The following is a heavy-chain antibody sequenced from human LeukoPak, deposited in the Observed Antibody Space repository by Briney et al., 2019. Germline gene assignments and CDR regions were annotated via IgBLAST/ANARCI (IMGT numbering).Heavy chain of an antibody. Sequence: PGGSLRLSCAASGFTFSSYAMSWVRQAPGKGLEWVSAISGSGGSTYYADSVKGRFTISRDNSKNTLYLQMNSLRAEDTAVYYCANLDTAMVYYYYYGMDVWGQGTTVTVSS. CDR3: ANLDTAMVYYYYYGMDV. CDR1: GFTFSSYA. D-gene: IGHD5-18*01. V-gene: IGHV3-23*01. J-gene: IGHJ6*02. CDR2: ISGSGGST.